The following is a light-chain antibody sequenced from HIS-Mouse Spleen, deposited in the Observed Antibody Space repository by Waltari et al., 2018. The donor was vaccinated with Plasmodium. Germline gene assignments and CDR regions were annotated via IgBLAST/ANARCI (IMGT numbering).Light chain of an antibody. Sequence: DIVMTQSPDSLAVSLGERATINCKSSQSVLYSSNNKNYVAWYQHKPGQPPKLLIYWASTRESGVPDRFSGSGSGTDFTLTISSLQAEDVAVYYCQQYYSTPYTFGQGTKLEIK. CDR2: WAS. J-gene: IGKJ2*01. CDR1: QSVLYSSNNKNY. V-gene: IGKV4-1*01. CDR3: QQYYSTPYT.